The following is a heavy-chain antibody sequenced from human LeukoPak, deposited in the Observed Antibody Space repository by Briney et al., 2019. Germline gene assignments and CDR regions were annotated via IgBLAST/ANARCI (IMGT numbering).Heavy chain of an antibody. J-gene: IGHJ4*02. CDR1: GGSISSSSYY. CDR2: IYYSGST. Sequence: NSSETLCLSCTVSGGSISSSSYYWGWIRQPPGKGLEWIGSIYYSGSTYYNPSLKSRVTISVDTSKNQFSLKLSSVTAADTAVYYCARHADYFDYWGQGTLVTVSS. CDR3: ARHADYFDY. V-gene: IGHV4-39*01.